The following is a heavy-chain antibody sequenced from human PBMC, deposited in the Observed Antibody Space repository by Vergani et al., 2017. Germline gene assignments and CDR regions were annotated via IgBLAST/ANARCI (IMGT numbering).Heavy chain of an antibody. D-gene: IGHD5-12*01. J-gene: IGHJ4*02. CDR1: GGTFSSYT. CDR2: IIPILGIA. Sequence: QVQLAQSGAEVKKPGASVKVSCKASGGTFSSYTISWVRQAPGQGLEWMGRIIPILGIANYAQKFQGRVTITADKSTSTAYMELNSLRAEDTAVYYCAKDRAQGWWLRDAFDYWGQGTLVTVSS. CDR3: AKDRAQGWWLRDAFDY. V-gene: IGHV1-69*04.